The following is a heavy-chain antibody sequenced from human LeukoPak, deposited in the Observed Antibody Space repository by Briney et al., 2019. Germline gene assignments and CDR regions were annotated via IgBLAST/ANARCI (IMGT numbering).Heavy chain of an antibody. J-gene: IGHJ4*02. CDR3: ASGFSYITGTFFF. Sequence: SVKVSCKASGYTFTSYYMHWVRQAPGQGLEWMGGIIPIFGTANYAQKFQGRVTITTDESTSTAYMELSSLRSEDTAVYYCASGFSYITGTFFFWGQGTLVTVSS. D-gene: IGHD1-7*01. CDR1: GYTFTSYY. CDR2: IIPIFGTA. V-gene: IGHV1-69*05.